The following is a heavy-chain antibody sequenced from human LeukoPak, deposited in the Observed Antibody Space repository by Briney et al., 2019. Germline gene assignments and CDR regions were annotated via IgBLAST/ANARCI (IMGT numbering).Heavy chain of an antibody. Sequence: GGSLRLSCAASGFTFSSAWMSWVRQAPGKGLEWVGRIKSKTDGGTTDYAAPVKGRFTISRDDSKNTLYLQMNSLKTEDTAVYYCTTDRGIQLWYLGYWGQGTLVTVSS. V-gene: IGHV3-15*01. CDR3: TTDRGIQLWYLGY. CDR2: IKSKTDGGTT. J-gene: IGHJ4*02. D-gene: IGHD5-18*01. CDR1: GFTFSSAW.